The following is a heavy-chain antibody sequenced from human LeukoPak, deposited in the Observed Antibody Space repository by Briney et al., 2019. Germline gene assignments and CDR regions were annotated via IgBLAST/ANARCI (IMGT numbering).Heavy chain of an antibody. V-gene: IGHV4-4*07. CDR3: AKGRHGEGLDV. J-gene: IGHJ6*02. Sequence: SETLSLTCTVSGASIIDDYWSWIRQPAGKPLEWVGRIYASGEINYNPSFKSRVTLSVDTSKNHFSLRLAFVTAADTAAYYRAKGRHGEGLDVWGQGTTVTVSS. CDR2: IYASGEI. D-gene: IGHD5-24*01. CDR1: GASIIDDY.